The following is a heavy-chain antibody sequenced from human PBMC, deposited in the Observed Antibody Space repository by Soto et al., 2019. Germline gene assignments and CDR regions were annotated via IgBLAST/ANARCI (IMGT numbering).Heavy chain of an antibody. D-gene: IGHD6-19*01. CDR3: AKVRYSSPMGYYYGMDV. Sequence: QAQLEHSGGEVKKPGSSVKVSCKASRVAFSKFIVTWVRQAPGLGLEWVGGIIPIFGTANYAQKFRGRVTITADESTSTSYMEVNNLRSEDTAVYYCAKVRYSSPMGYYYGMDVWGQGTTVTVSS. CDR2: IIPIFGTA. CDR1: RVAFSKFI. V-gene: IGHV1-69*01. J-gene: IGHJ6*02.